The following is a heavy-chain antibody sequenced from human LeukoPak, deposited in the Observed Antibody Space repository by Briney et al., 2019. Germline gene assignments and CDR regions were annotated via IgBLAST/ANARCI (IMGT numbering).Heavy chain of an antibody. J-gene: IGHJ5*02. Sequence: ASVKLSCNASGYTFTGYYMHWVRQAPGQGLEWLGWINPNNDGTNYAQKFQGRVTMTRDTSINTAYLALSRLRSDDTAVYYCARDLDSSGYYFRGFDPWGQGTLVTVSS. CDR1: GYTFTGYY. D-gene: IGHD3-22*01. CDR3: ARDLDSSGYYFRGFDP. CDR2: INPNNDGT. V-gene: IGHV1-2*02.